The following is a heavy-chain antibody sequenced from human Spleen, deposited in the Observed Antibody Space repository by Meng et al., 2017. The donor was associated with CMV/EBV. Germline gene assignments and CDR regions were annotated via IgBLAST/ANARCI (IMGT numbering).Heavy chain of an antibody. CDR1: RLNFDDYA. Sequence: GESLKISCAASRLNFDDYAVHWVRQAPVKGLEWVAVIYGEHSAYYSDSVKGRFSISRDNSKNTVYLEMSTLRAEDTAMYYCARGWGRGLGGYYFDYWGQGTLVTVSS. J-gene: IGHJ4*02. CDR2: IYGEHSA. D-gene: IGHD6-25*01. V-gene: IGHV3-43*02. CDR3: ARGWGRGLGGYYFDY.